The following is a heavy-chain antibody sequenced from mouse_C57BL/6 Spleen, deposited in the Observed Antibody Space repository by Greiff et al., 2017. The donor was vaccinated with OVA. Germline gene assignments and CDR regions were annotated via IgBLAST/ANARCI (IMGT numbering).Heavy chain of an antibody. V-gene: IGHV2-5*01. CDR1: GFSLTSYG. CDR2: IWRGGST. J-gene: IGHJ4*01. CDR3: AKKIYDGYYGAMDY. Sequence: QVQLQQSGPGLVQPSQSLSITCTVSGFSLTSYGVHWVRQSPGKGLEWLGVIWRGGSTDYNAAFMSRLSITKDNSKSQVFFKMNSLQADDTAIYYGAKKIYDGYYGAMDYWGQGTSVTVSS. D-gene: IGHD2-3*01.